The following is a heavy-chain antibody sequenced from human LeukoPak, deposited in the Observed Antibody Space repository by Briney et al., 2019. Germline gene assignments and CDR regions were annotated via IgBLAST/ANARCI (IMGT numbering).Heavy chain of an antibody. D-gene: IGHD2-2*01. V-gene: IGHV4-61*01. J-gene: IGHJ3*02. CDR3: AGDVPGVKAFDI. CDR2: VYYTGST. CDR1: GGSISGSISNYY. Sequence: SETLSLTCTVSGGSISGSISNYYRSWIRQPPGKGLEWIGYVYYTGSTTYNPSFQSRVTILLDTSKNQFSLKLSSVTAADTAVYYCAGDVPGVKAFDIWGQGTMVTVSS.